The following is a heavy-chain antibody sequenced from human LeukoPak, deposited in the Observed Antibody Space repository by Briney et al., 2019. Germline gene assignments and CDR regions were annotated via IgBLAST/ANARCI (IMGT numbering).Heavy chain of an antibody. V-gene: IGHV3-11*06. Sequence: GGSLRLSCAASGFTFSDYYMSWIRQAPGKGLEWVSSISTSSSYIYYTDSVKGRFTISRDNAKNSVSLQMNSLRVEDTAVYYCARRRYDSSGFRLPFDYWGQGTLVTVSS. CDR3: ARRRYDSSGFRLPFDY. CDR1: GFTFSDYY. CDR2: ISTSSSYI. J-gene: IGHJ4*01. D-gene: IGHD3-22*01.